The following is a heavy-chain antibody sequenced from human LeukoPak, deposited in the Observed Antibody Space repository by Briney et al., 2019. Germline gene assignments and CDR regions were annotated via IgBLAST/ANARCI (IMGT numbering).Heavy chain of an antibody. V-gene: IGHV4-34*01. Sequence: PSETLSLTCAVYGGSFSGYYWSWIRQPPGKGLEWIGEINHSGSTNYNPSLKSRVTISVDTSKNQFSLKLSSVTAADTAVYYCARGWYDSSGYNDYWGQGTLVTVSS. CDR2: INHSGST. D-gene: IGHD3-22*01. J-gene: IGHJ4*02. CDR1: GGSFSGYY. CDR3: ARGWYDSSGYNDY.